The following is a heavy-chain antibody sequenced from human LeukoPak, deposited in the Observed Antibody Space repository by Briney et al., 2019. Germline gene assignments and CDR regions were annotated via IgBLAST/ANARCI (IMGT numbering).Heavy chain of an antibody. Sequence: SETLSLTCTVSGGSISSGDYYWSWIRQPPGKGLEWIGYISYSGSTYYNPSLRSRVTISVDTSKNQFSLKLSSVTAADTAVYYCARDTRDSSGPRGFQHWGQGTLVTVSS. CDR2: ISYSGST. J-gene: IGHJ1*01. CDR1: GGSISSGDYY. V-gene: IGHV4-30-4*01. D-gene: IGHD3-22*01. CDR3: ARDTRDSSGPRGFQH.